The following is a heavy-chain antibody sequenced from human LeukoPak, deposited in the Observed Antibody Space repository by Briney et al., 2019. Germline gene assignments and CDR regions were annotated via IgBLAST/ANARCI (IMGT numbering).Heavy chain of an antibody. CDR3: ARSQQWPVPRGFEY. CDR2: ISDSGTTI. D-gene: IGHD6-19*01. Sequence: SPRLFSAVSRIPFSDYKMTWISHASGKRPEMVTNISDSGTTIYYADSVKGRFTISRDNAKNSLHLQMNSLRAEDTAVYYCARSQQWPVPRGFEYWGQGTLVTVSS. CDR1: RIPFSDYK. J-gene: IGHJ4*02. V-gene: IGHV3-48*03.